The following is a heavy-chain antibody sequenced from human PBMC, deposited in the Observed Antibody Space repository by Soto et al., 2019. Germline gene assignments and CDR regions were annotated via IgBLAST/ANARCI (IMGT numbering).Heavy chain of an antibody. CDR1: GFTFTSYA. D-gene: IGHD1-26*01. Sequence: VGSLRLSCAASGFTFTSYAMTWVRQGPGKGLEWVSSIGTTTGDLLYADSVKGRFTISRDNSRNTLYLQMNSLRTGDTAIYYCAKRSPSGTYYFDYWGQGTLVTVSS. CDR2: IGTTTGDL. V-gene: IGHV3-23*01. CDR3: AKRSPSGTYYFDY. J-gene: IGHJ4*02.